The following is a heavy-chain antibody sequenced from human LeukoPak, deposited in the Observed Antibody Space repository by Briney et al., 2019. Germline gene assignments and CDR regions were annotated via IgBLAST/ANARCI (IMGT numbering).Heavy chain of an antibody. CDR2: ISYDGSNK. D-gene: IGHD4-11*01. V-gene: IGHV3-30-3*01. CDR3: ARGGYRGDYPTVY. Sequence: GRSLRLSCAASGFTFSSYAMHWVRQAPGKGLERVAVISYDGSNKYYADSVKGRFTISRDNSKNTLYLQMNSLRAEDTAVYYCARGGYRGDYPTVYWGQGTLVTVSS. J-gene: IGHJ4*02. CDR1: GFTFSSYA.